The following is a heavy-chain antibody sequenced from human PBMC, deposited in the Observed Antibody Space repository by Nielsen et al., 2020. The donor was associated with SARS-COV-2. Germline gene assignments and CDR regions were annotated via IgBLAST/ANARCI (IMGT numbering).Heavy chain of an antibody. V-gene: IGHV4-34*01. D-gene: IGHD3-10*01. Sequence: WIRSPQGRGLEWIGEINRGGSTNYNPSLKSRVTISVDTSKNQFSLKLSSVTAADTAVYYCARRGFMDVWGQGTTVTVSS. CDR3: ARRGFMDV. J-gene: IGHJ6*02. CDR2: INRGGST.